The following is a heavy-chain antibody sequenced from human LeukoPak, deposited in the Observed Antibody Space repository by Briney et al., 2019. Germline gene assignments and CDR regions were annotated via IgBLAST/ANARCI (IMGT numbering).Heavy chain of an antibody. CDR3: ARDHSGSQHWFDP. CDR2: ISPNSGGA. Sequence: GASLKVSCKTSGYTFTGYYMQWVRQAPGQGLEWMGWISPNSGGANYAQKFQGRVTMTRDTSISTVYMELSSLRSDDTALYYCARDHSGSQHWFDPWGQGTLVIVS. V-gene: IGHV1-2*02. D-gene: IGHD1-26*01. J-gene: IGHJ5*02. CDR1: GYTFTGYY.